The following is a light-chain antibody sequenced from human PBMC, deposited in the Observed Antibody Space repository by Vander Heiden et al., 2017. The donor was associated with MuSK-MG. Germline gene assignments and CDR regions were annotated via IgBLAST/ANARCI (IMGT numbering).Light chain of an antibody. CDR3: SSYTSSSTVV. J-gene: IGLJ2*01. V-gene: IGLV2-14*03. CDR1: SSDVGGYNY. Sequence: QSALTQPASVSGSPGQSIPISCPGTSSDVGGYNYVSWYQQHPGKAPKLIIYDVSNRPSGVSNRFSGSKSGNTASLTISGLQAEDETDYYCSSYTSSSTVVFGGGTKLTVL. CDR2: DVS.